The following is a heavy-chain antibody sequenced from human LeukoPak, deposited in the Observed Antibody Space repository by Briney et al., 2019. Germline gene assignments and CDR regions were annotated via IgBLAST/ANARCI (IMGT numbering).Heavy chain of an antibody. CDR3: ARARRGYSYGSDY. D-gene: IGHD5-18*01. V-gene: IGHV4-59*01. Sequence: PSETLSLTCTVSGGSISSYYWSWIRQPPGKGLEWIGYIHYSGSTNYNPSLRSRVTVSVDTSKNQFSLKLSSVTAADTAVYYCARARRGYSYGSDYWGQGTLVTVSS. CDR2: IHYSGST. J-gene: IGHJ4*02. CDR1: GGSISSYY.